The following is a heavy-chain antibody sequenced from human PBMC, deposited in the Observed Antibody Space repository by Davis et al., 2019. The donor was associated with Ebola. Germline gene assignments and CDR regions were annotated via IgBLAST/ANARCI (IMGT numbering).Heavy chain of an antibody. D-gene: IGHD3-16*02. CDR2: ISSGGGAP. Sequence: GESLKITCAASGFTFSTYAMGWVRQAPGKGLEWVSDISSGGGAPYYADSVKGRFTISRDNSKNTLYLQMNSLRAEDTAVYYCAKDGTEDDYVWGSYRNDYWGQGTLVTVSS. CDR1: GFTFSTYA. V-gene: IGHV3-23*01. J-gene: IGHJ4*02. CDR3: AKDGTEDDYVWGSYRNDY.